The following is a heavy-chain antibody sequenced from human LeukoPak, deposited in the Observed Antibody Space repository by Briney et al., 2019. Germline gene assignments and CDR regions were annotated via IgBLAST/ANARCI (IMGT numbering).Heavy chain of an antibody. CDR3: AKEPLTQYFMTTVTTRGVFDY. Sequence: GGSLRLSCAASGFTFSSYSMSWVRQAPGKGLEWVSAISGSGGSTYYADSVKGRFTISRDNSKNTLYLQMNSLRAEDTAVYYCAKEPLTQYFMTTVTTRGVFDYWGQGTLVTVSS. D-gene: IGHD4-17*01. CDR2: ISGSGGST. CDR1: GFTFSSYS. V-gene: IGHV3-23*01. J-gene: IGHJ4*02.